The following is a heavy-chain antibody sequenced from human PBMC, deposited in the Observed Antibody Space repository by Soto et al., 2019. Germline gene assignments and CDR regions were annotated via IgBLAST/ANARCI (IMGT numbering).Heavy chain of an antibody. D-gene: IGHD3-22*01. J-gene: IGHJ4*02. CDR2: IYYSGST. V-gene: IGHV4-59*08. CDR3: ARLKFYDSSGYYPLFDY. CDR1: GGSIRSYY. Sequence: PSETLSLTCTVSGGSIRSYYWSWIRQPPGKGLEWIAYIYYSGSTSYNPSLKSRVTISVDTSKNQFSLKLSSVTAADTAVYYCARLKFYDSSGYYPLFDYWGQGTLVTVSS.